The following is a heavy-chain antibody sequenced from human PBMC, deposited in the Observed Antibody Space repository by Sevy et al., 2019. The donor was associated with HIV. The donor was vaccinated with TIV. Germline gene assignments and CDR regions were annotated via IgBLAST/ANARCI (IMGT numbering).Heavy chain of an antibody. D-gene: IGHD3-22*01. Sequence: GGSLRLSCAASGFTFSTYWMSWVRQAPGKGLEWVANIKQDGSEKYYVDSVKGRLTISRDNAKNSLYLQMNSLRAEDTAVYYCTKSGGAGDSSGYYAPFDYWGQGTLVTVSS. CDR3: TKSGGAGDSSGYYAPFDY. CDR1: GFTFSTYW. J-gene: IGHJ4*02. V-gene: IGHV3-7*01. CDR2: IKQDGSEK.